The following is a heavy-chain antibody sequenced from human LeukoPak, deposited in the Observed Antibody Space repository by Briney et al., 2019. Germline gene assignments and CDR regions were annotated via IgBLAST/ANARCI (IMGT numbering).Heavy chain of an antibody. CDR2: IKQDGSEI. V-gene: IGHV3-7*04. Sequence: GGSLRLSCAASGFNFNSYWMSWVRQAPGKGLECVANIKQDGSEIYFVDSVKGRLTISRDNAKSSLYLQMNSLRGEDTAVYYCARARYGSGGYFFDFWGQGTLVTVSS. J-gene: IGHJ4*02. CDR3: ARARYGSGGYFFDF. CDR1: GFNFNSYW. D-gene: IGHD3-10*01.